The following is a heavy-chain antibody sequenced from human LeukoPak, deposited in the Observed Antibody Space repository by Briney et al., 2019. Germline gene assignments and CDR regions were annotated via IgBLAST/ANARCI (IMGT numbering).Heavy chain of an antibody. Sequence: GGSLRLSCAASGFTFSSYGMHWVRQAPGKGLEWVAFIRYDGSNKYYADSVKGRFTISRDNSKNTLYLQMNSLRAEDTAVYYCAKDARIYYDSSGYYDYWGQGTPVTVSS. CDR2: IRYDGSNK. CDR3: AKDARIYYDSSGYYDY. V-gene: IGHV3-30*02. D-gene: IGHD3-22*01. J-gene: IGHJ4*02. CDR1: GFTFSSYG.